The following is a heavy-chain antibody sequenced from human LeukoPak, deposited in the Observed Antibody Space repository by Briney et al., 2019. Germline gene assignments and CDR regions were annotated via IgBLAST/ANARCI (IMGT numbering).Heavy chain of an antibody. D-gene: IGHD6-13*01. Sequence: SETLSLTCTVSGGSISSYYWSWIRQPPGKGLEWIGYIYYSGSTYYNPSLKSRVTISVDRSKNQFSLKLSSVTAADTAVYYCARGIAAAGTDYWGQGTLVTVSS. V-gene: IGHV4-59*12. CDR3: ARGIAAAGTDY. J-gene: IGHJ4*02. CDR2: IYYSGST. CDR1: GGSISSYY.